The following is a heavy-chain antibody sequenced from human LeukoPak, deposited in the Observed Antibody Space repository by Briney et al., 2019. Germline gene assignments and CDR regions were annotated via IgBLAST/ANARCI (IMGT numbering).Heavy chain of an antibody. V-gene: IGHV1-2*02. Sequence: ASVKVSCKASGYTFTCYYMHWVRQAPGQGLEWMGWINPNSGGTNYAQKFQGRVTMTRDTSISTVFMELSNLRSDDTSVYYCARDGRVTAVTDWGQGTLVTVSS. CDR1: GYTFTCYY. J-gene: IGHJ4*02. CDR3: ARDGRVTAVTD. CDR2: INPNSGGT. D-gene: IGHD6-19*01.